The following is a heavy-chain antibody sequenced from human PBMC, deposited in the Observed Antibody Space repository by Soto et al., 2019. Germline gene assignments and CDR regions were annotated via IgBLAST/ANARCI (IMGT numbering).Heavy chain of an antibody. CDR3: ARHGYGIAPRPGCFDP. V-gene: IGHV4-39*01. Sequence: PSETPSLTCTVSGGSISSSSYYWGWIRQPPGKGLEWIGSIYYSGSTYYNPSLKSRVTISVDTSKNQFSLKLSSVTAADTAVYYCARHGYGIAPRPGCFDPRCPRPHVTVS. J-gene: IGHJ5*02. CDR1: GGSISSSSYY. D-gene: IGHD6-6*01. CDR2: IYYSGST.